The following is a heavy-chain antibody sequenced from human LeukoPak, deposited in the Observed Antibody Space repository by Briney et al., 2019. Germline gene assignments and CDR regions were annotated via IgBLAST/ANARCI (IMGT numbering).Heavy chain of an antibody. Sequence: GGSLRLSCAASGFTFSDHFLDWVRQAPGKGLEWVGRTRNKANSYITQYAASVKGRFTISRDDSKNSLYLQMSSLKTDDTAMYYCASIRGTFGYWGQGTLVTVSS. D-gene: IGHD1-26*01. CDR1: GFTFSDHF. CDR3: ASIRGTFGY. V-gene: IGHV3-72*01. J-gene: IGHJ4*02. CDR2: TRNKANSYIT.